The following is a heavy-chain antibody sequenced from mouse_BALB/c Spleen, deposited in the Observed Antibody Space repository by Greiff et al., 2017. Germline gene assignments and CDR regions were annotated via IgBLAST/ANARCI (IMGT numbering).Heavy chain of an antibody. CDR3: ARDLYGNYLDY. CDR2: ISSGGSYT. V-gene: IGHV5-9-4*01. J-gene: IGHJ4*01. Sequence: EVQLVESGGGLVKPGGSLKLSCAASGFTFSSYAMSWVRQSPEKRLEWVAEISSGGSYTYYPDTVTGRFTISRDNAKNTLYLEMSSLRSEDTAMYYCARDLYGNYLDYWGQGTSVTVSS. CDR1: GFTFSSYA. D-gene: IGHD2-1*01.